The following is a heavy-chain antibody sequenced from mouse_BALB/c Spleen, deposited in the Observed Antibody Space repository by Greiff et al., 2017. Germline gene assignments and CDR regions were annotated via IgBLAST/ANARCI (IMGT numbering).Heavy chain of an antibody. Sequence: EVKLVESGGGLVKPGGSLKLSCAASGFTFSSYAMSWVRQTPEKRLEWVATISSGGSYTYYPDSVKGRFTISRDNAKNTLYLQMSSLRSEDTAMYYCARHEDVRRWAMDYWGQGTSVTVSS. V-gene: IGHV5-9-3*01. CDR1: GFTFSSYA. J-gene: IGHJ4*01. CDR2: ISSGGSYT. D-gene: IGHD2-14*01. CDR3: ARHEDVRRWAMDY.